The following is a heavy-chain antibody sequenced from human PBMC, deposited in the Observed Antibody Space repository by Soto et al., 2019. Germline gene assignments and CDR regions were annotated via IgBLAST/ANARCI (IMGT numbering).Heavy chain of an antibody. CDR3: ARHSSPYYDFWSGYNPLYYYYMDV. CDR1: GGSISSSSYY. V-gene: IGHV4-39*01. J-gene: IGHJ6*03. Sequence: PSETLSLTCTVSGGSISSSSYYWGWIRQPPGKGLEWIGSIYYSGSTYYNPSLKSRVTISVDTSKNQFSLKLSSVTAADTAVYYCARHSSPYYDFWSGYNPLYYYYMDVWGKGTTVTVSS. CDR2: IYYSGST. D-gene: IGHD3-3*01.